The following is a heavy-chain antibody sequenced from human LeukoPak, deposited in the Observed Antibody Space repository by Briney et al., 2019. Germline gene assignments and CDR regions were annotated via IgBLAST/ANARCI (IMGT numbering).Heavy chain of an antibody. CDR3: AKDSNGDYGVEYFQH. V-gene: IGHV3-23*01. Sequence: GGSLRLSCAASGFTFSNYAMSWVRQAPGKGLEWVSAISGSGGRTYYADSVKGRFTISRDSSKNTLNLQMNSLGAEDTAVYYCAKDSNGDYGVEYFQHWGQGTLVTVSS. J-gene: IGHJ1*01. CDR1: GFTFSNYA. D-gene: IGHD4-17*01. CDR2: ISGSGGRT.